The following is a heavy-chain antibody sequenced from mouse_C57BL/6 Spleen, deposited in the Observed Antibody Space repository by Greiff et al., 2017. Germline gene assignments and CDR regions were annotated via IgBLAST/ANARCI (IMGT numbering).Heavy chain of an antibody. Sequence: KESCKASGYTFTSYGISWVKQRTGQGLEWIGEIYPRSGNTYYNEKFKGKATLTADKSSSTAYMELRSLTSEDSAVYFCASLITTVAYAMDYWGQGTSVTVSS. D-gene: IGHD1-1*01. V-gene: IGHV1-81*01. CDR2: IYPRSGNT. CDR3: ASLITTVAYAMDY. CDR1: GYTFTSYG. J-gene: IGHJ4*01.